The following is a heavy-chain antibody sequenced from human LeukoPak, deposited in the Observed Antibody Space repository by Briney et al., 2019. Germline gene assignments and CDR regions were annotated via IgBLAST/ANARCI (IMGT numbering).Heavy chain of an antibody. J-gene: IGHJ5*02. D-gene: IGHD3-22*01. Sequence: SETLSLTCTVSGYSISSGYYWGWIRQPPGKGLEWIGRIYTSGSTNYNPSLKSRVTISVDTSKNQFSLKLSSVTAADTAVYYCARVSGYYNWFDPWGQGTLVTVSS. CDR2: IYTSGST. CDR1: GYSISSGYY. CDR3: ARVSGYYNWFDP. V-gene: IGHV4-38-2*02.